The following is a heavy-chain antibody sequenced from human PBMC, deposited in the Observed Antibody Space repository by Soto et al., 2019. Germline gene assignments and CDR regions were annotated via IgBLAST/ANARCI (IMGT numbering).Heavy chain of an antibody. CDR3: ASERYYYDSSGSLDY. D-gene: IGHD3-22*01. CDR2: ISYDGSNK. CDR1: GFTFSSYA. J-gene: IGHJ4*02. Sequence: LRLSCAASGFTFSSYAMDWVRQAPGKGLEWVALISYDGSNKYYADSVKGRFTISRDNSKNTLYLQMNSLRAEDTAVYYCASERYYYDSSGSLDYWGQGTLVTVSS. V-gene: IGHV3-30-3*01.